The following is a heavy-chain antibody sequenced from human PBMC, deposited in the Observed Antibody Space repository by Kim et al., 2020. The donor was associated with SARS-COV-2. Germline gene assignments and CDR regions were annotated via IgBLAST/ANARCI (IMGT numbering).Heavy chain of an antibody. CDR1: GGSISGSPHY. CDR3: ARHQSPEIFDH. V-gene: IGHV4-39*01. Sequence: SETLSLTCTVSGGSISGSPHYWGWVRQPPGRGLEWIASIHYGGTTFYPPSLKSRVTISVDTSKNQFSLRVNSVSAADTALYYCARHQSPEIFDHWGQGTLVTVSS. J-gene: IGHJ4*02. CDR2: IHYGGTT.